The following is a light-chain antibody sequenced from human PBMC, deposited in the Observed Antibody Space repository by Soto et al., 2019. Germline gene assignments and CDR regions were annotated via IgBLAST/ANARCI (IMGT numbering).Light chain of an antibody. J-gene: IGKJ2*01. CDR3: QQSGRSPYN. V-gene: IGKV3-20*01. CDR1: QSVDNHY. CDR2: GTS. Sequence: EVVLTQSPGTLSLSPGERVTLSCRASQSVDNHYLAWYQQKPGQSPRLLIYGTSSRATGIPDRFSGSGSGTDFTLTINRLEPEDFAMYYCQQSGRSPYNFGQGTKLEIK.